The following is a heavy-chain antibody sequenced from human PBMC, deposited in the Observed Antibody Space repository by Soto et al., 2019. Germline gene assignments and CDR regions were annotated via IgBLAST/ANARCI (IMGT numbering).Heavy chain of an antibody. CDR2: IYSSSST. CDR1: AGSISSYY. Sequence: SETLSLTCTVFAGSISSYYWSWIRQPPGKGVERIGYIYSSSSTDYNRSLPSRVTISVDTSKNQFSLKLSSVTAAETAVYYCARDSGTGTTVDYWGQGTLLTVSS. V-gene: IGHV4-59*01. CDR3: ARDSGTGTTVDY. J-gene: IGHJ4*02. D-gene: IGHD1-7*01.